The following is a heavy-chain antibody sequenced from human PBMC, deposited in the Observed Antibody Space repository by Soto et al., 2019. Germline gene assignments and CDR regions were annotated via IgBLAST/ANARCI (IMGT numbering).Heavy chain of an antibody. CDR1: GGSISGYY. D-gene: IGHD2-2*01. Sequence: SQTLSLTCTVSGGSISGYYWSWIRQPPGKGLEWIGYIYYSGSTNYNPSLTSRVTISLDTSKIQFSLRLTSVTAADTAVYYCARHSKGHWFDPWGQGNLVTVSS. V-gene: IGHV4-59*08. CDR3: ARHSKGHWFDP. J-gene: IGHJ5*02. CDR2: IYYSGST.